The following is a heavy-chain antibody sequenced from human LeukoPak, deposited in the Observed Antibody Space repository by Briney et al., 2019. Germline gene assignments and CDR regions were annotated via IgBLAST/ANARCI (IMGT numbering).Heavy chain of an antibody. V-gene: IGHV3-21*01. Sequence: PGGSLRLSCAASGFTFSSYSMNWVRQAPGKGLEWVSSITSSGSYIYYADSVKGRFAISRDNAKNSLYLQMNSLRAEDTAVYYCARAEREYQLLSAADYWGQGTLVTVSS. CDR1: GFTFSSYS. J-gene: IGHJ4*02. CDR2: ITSSGSYI. CDR3: ARAEREYQLLSAADY. D-gene: IGHD2-2*01.